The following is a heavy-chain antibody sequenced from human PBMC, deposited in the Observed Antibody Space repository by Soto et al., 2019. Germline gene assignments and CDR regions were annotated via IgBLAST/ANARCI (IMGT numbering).Heavy chain of an antibody. CDR3: ARDSRFSSGADYLSCSGMDV. J-gene: IGHJ6*02. CDR1: GFSLSTYS. Sequence: EVQLVESGGGLVQSGRSLRLSCEVTGFSLSTYSMNWVRQAPGKGLEWVSFVSSSGVTIYYTDSVKGRFTISRDTANNALYLQMDSLRDEDTAVYYCARDSRFSSGADYLSCSGMDVWGQATTVTVPS. V-gene: IGHV3-48*02. D-gene: IGHD3-22*01. CDR2: VSSSGVTI.